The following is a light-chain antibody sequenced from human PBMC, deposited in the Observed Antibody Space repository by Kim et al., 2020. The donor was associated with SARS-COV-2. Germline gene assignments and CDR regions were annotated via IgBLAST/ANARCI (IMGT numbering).Light chain of an antibody. Sequence: SASVGDRVTITCRASQSISSWLAWYQQKPGKAPKLLIYDASSLESGVPSRFSGSGSGTEFTLTISSLQPDDFATYYCQQYNRGLTFGPGTKVDIK. V-gene: IGKV1-5*01. CDR1: QSISSW. CDR2: DAS. CDR3: QQYNRGLT. J-gene: IGKJ3*01.